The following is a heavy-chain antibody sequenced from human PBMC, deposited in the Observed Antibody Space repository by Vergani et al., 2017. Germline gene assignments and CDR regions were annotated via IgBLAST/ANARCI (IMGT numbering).Heavy chain of an antibody. J-gene: IGHJ4*02. CDR1: GFTFSTYA. Sequence: EVQLLESGGSLKQPGGSVRLSCAASGFTFSTYAMHWVRQAPGKGLEWGSALTVGGGSTCYADSFKGRFIISRDNSRDTLYLQMNSLRPEDTATYYCVKDAGSYENFFDSWGQETLVTVSS. CDR3: VKDAGSYENFFDS. V-gene: IGHV3-23*01. D-gene: IGHD1-26*01. CDR2: LTVGGGST.